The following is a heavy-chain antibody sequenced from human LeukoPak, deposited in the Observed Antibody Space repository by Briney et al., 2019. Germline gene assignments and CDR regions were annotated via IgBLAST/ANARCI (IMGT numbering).Heavy chain of an antibody. CDR3: ARSPAYYDFWSGYSRFDY. CDR1: GGTFSSYA. CDR2: IIPIFGTA. Sequence: SVKVSCKASGGTFSSYAISWVRQAPGQGLEWMGGIIPIFGTANYAQKFQGRVTITADESTSTAYMELSSLRSEDTAVYYCARSPAYYDFWSGYSRFDYWGQGTLVTVSS. D-gene: IGHD3-3*01. J-gene: IGHJ4*02. V-gene: IGHV1-69*13.